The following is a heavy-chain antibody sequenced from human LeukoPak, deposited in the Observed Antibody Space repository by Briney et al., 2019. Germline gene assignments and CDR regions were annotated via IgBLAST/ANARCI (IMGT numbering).Heavy chain of an antibody. CDR1: GFTFSDYY. CDR2: ISSSSSYT. D-gene: IGHD3-16*02. CDR3: ASGLTFGGVIVIPGVAFDI. J-gene: IGHJ3*02. Sequence: AGGSLRLSCAASGFTFSDYYMSWIRQAPGKGLEWVSYISSSSSYTNYADSVKGRFTISRDNAKNSLYLQMNSLRAEDTAVYYCASGLTFGGVIVIPGVAFDIWGQGTMVTVSS. V-gene: IGHV3-11*06.